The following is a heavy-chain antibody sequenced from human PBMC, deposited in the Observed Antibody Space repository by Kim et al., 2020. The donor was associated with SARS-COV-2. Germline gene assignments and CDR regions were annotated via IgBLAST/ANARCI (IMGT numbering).Heavy chain of an antibody. CDR3: ARGWACSGSSCYVSRYDYGMDV. J-gene: IGHJ6*02. CDR2: INHSGST. D-gene: IGHD2-15*01. CDR1: GGSFSGYY. V-gene: IGHV4-34*01. Sequence: SETLSLTCAVYGGSFSGYYWSWIRQPPGKGLEWIGEINHSGSTNYNPSLKSRVTISVDTSKNQFSLKLRSVTAADTAVYYCARGWACSGSSCYVSRYDYGMDVWGQGTTVTVSS.